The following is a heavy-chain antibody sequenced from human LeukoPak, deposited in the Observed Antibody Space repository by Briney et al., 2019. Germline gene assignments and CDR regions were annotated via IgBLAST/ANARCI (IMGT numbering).Heavy chain of an antibody. V-gene: IGHV1-18*01. J-gene: IGHJ4*02. CDR3: ARGAYGDK. CDR1: GYTLTSYG. CDR2: ISTQSGNT. Sequence: ASVKVSCKASGYTLTSYGINWMRQAPGQGLEWMGWISTQSGNTNCAQKVQGRLTLTTGRSTNTAYMELRSLRSDDTAVYYCARGAYGDKWGQGTMVTVSS. D-gene: IGHD4-17*01.